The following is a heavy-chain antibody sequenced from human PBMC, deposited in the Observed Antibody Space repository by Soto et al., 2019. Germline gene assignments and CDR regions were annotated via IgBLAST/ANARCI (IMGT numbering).Heavy chain of an antibody. CDR2: IHSGGPT. Sequence: EVQLVESGGGLVQPGGSLGLSCAASGFTVSSKYMSWVRQAPGKGLEWVSLIHSGGPTYYADSVKGRFTISRDTSENTVHIQMDSLSAEHTAVYYCARDDGLCDGGRCYGVPLDVLGKGTTVTVSS. V-gene: IGHV3-66*01. CDR1: GFTVSSKY. D-gene: IGHD2-15*01. CDR3: ARDDGLCDGGRCYGVPLDV. J-gene: IGHJ6*04.